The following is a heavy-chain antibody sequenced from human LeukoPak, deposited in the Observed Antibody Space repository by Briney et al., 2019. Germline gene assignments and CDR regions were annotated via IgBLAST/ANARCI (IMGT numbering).Heavy chain of an antibody. J-gene: IGHJ6*02. CDR2: ISYDGSNK. V-gene: IGHV3-30-3*01. CDR1: GFTFSSYA. D-gene: IGHD1-26*01. CDR3: ARGRSYLLSEDV. Sequence: GGSLRLSCAASGFTFSSYAMHWVRQAPGKGLEWVAVISYDGSNKYYVDSVKGRFTISRDNSKNTLYLQMNSLRAEDTAVYYCARGRSYLLSEDVWGQGTTVTVSS.